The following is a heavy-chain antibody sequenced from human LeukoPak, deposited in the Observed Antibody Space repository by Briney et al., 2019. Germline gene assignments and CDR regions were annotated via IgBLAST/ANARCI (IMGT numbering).Heavy chain of an antibody. J-gene: IGHJ3*02. CDR3: AADGRITGIPSRSFDI. CDR2: IVVGSGNT. Sequence: SVKVSCKASGFTFTSSAMQWVRQARGQRLEWIGWIVVGSGNTNYAQKFQERVTITRDMSTSTAYMELSSLRSEDTAVYYCAADGRITGIPSRSFDIWGQGTMVTVSS. D-gene: IGHD1-20*01. CDR1: GFTFTSSA. V-gene: IGHV1-58*02.